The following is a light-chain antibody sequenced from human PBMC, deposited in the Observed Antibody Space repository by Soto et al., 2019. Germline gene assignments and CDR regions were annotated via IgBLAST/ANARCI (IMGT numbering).Light chain of an antibody. CDR3: QVWDRSTDQWV. Sequence: SYELTQPPSVSVAPGQRARITCGGNNIGSKSVHWYQQTPGQAPVSVVYDDDDRPSGIPERFSGANSGNTATLTISRVEAGDEADYYCQVWDRSTDQWVFGGGTKLTVL. V-gene: IGLV3-21*02. J-gene: IGLJ3*02. CDR1: NIGSKS. CDR2: DDD.